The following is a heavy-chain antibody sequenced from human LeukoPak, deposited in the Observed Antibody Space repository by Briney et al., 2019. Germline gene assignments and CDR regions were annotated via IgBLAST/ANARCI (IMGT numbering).Heavy chain of an antibody. D-gene: IGHD2-2*01. V-gene: IGHV3-23*01. J-gene: IGHJ4*02. CDR3: AKDAPVNIVVVPAANS. CDR1: GFTFSSYA. CDR2: ISGSGGST. Sequence: GGXLRLSCAASGFTFSSYAMSWVRQAPGKGLEGVSAISGSGGSTYYADSVKGGFTISRDNSKNTLYLQMNSLRAEDTAVYYCAKDAPVNIVVVPAANSWGQGALVTVSS.